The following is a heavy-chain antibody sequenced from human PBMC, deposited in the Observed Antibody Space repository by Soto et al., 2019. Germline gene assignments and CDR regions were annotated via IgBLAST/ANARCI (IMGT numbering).Heavy chain of an antibody. Sequence: EVRLVESGGGLVQPGGSLRLSCAASGVTVGNNYMSWVRQAPGKGLEWVSVTYSGGDTRYAHSVKGRFTMSRYSTKNMLYLQMDSLRAEDTAVYFCARNVPVTALGYWGKGSLVNVSS. CDR3: ARNVPVTALGY. CDR2: TYSGGDT. V-gene: IGHV3-66*01. CDR1: GVTVGNNY. J-gene: IGHJ4*02. D-gene: IGHD4-17*01.